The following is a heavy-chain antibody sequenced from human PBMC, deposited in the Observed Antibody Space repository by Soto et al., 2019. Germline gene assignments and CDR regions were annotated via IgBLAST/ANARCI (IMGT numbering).Heavy chain of an antibody. Sequence: QVQLVQSGAEVKKPGASVKVSCKASGYTFTSYGISWVRQAPGQGLEWMGWISAYNGNTNYAQKFQGRVTITADESTSTAYMELSSLRSEDTAVYYCARYLSVGVVIIGFRSGVYYYGMDVWGQGTTVTVSS. CDR3: ARYLSVGVVIIGFRSGVYYYGMDV. CDR2: ISAYNGNT. CDR1: GYTFTSYG. V-gene: IGHV1-18*04. J-gene: IGHJ6*02. D-gene: IGHD3-3*01.